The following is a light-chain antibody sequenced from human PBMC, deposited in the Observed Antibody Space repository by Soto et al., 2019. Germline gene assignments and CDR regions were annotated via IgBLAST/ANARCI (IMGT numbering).Light chain of an antibody. V-gene: IGKV3-15*01. Sequence: EIVMTQSPATLSVSPGEGATLSCRASQSVSHNLAWYQQKPGQAPRLLIYGASTRATGIPTRFSGSGSGTEFTLTLSSLQSEDFAVYYCEQYNSWPPLYTFGQGTKLEIK. CDR3: EQYNSWPPLYT. J-gene: IGKJ2*01. CDR1: QSVSHN. CDR2: GAS.